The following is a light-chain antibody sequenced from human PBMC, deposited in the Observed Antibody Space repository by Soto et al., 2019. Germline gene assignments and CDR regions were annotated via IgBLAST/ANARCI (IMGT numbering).Light chain of an antibody. CDR1: QSVSSY. CDR3: QQYNNWLRT. CDR2: GAS. J-gene: IGKJ5*01. Sequence: EIVMTQSTATLSVSPGERATLSCRASQSVSSYLALYQQKPGQAPRLLIYGASTRATGIPARFSGSGSGTEFTLTISSLQSEDFAVYYCQQYNNWLRTFGQGTRLEI. V-gene: IGKV3-15*01.